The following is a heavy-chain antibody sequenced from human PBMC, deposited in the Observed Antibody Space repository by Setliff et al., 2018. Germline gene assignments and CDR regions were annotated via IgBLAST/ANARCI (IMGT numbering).Heavy chain of an antibody. V-gene: IGHV4-38-2*02. J-gene: IGHJ3*01. CDR3: VRDAGDGYGVDAYAGGGFDF. CDR1: GSAISSGHY. CDR2: FRPSGKT. D-gene: IGHD4-17*01. Sequence: TLSLTCAVSGSAISSGHYWGWIRQPPGKGLEWIGSFRPSGKTYYNPSLNSRVTISVDTSKKQFSLKVTSVTAADTAVYYCVRDAGDGYGVDAYAGGGFDFWGQGTMVTVSS.